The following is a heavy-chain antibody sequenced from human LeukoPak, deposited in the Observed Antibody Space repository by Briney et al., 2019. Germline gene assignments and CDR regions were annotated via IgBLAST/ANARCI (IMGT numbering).Heavy chain of an antibody. CDR1: GGSISSGSYY. Sequence: SETLSLTCTVSGGSISSGSYYWSWIRQPAGKGLEWIGRIYTSGSTNYNPSLKSRVTISVDTSKNQFSLKLSSVTAADTAVYYCARDDNYYDSSGYYRGGAFDIWGQGTMVTVSS. CDR2: IYTSGST. V-gene: IGHV4-61*02. J-gene: IGHJ3*02. CDR3: ARDDNYYDSSGYYRGGAFDI. D-gene: IGHD3-22*01.